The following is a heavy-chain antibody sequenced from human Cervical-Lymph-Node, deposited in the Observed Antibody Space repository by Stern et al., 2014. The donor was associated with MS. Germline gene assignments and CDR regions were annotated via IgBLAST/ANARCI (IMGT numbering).Heavy chain of an antibody. D-gene: IGHD3-3*01. CDR2: IYFSGST. Sequence: EQLVESGPGLVKPSATLSLTCTVSGGSVSSGSYYWSWLRQPPGKGLEWIGDIYFSGSTIYNPALKTRVTISVDTSKNQFSRKLSSVTAADTAVYYCAREIFPDAVSDFWGQGTTVTVSS. CDR1: GGSVSSGSYY. V-gene: IGHV4-61*01. J-gene: IGHJ6*02. CDR3: AREIFPDAVSDF.